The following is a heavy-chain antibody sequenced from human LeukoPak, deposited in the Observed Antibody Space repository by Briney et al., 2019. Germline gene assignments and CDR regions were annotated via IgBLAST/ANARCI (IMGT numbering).Heavy chain of an antibody. J-gene: IGHJ4*02. D-gene: IGHD5-18*01. CDR3: ARGQKYRNGYTVTELGSGYFDY. CDR2: VDHTGST. Sequence: SETLSLTCTVSDDSITMYYWTWIRQPPGKGLEWIGYVDHTGSTKFNPSLKSRVTISVDTSKNHFSLTLSSVTAADTAVYYCARGQKYRNGYTVTELGSGYFDYWGQGTLVTVSS. V-gene: IGHV4-59*01. CDR1: DDSITMYY.